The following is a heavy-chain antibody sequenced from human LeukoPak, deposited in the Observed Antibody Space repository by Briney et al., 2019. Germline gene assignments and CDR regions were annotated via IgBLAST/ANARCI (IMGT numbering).Heavy chain of an antibody. CDR2: ISYDGSNK. V-gene: IGHV3-30*18. J-gene: IGHJ4*02. CDR3: AKDPGKYSYAQFDY. D-gene: IGHD5-18*01. CDR1: GFTFSSYG. Sequence: GRSLRLSCAASGFTFSSYGMHWVRQAPGKGLEWVAVISYDGSNKCYADSVKGRFTISRDNSKNTLYLQMNSLRAEDTAVYYCAKDPGKYSYAQFDYWGQGTLVAVSS.